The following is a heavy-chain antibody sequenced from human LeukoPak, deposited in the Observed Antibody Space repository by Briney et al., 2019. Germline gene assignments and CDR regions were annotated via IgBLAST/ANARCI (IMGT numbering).Heavy chain of an antibody. CDR1: GYTFTSYA. D-gene: IGHD3-10*01. Sequence: GASVKVSCKASGYTFTSYAMHWVRQAPGQRLEWVGWINAGNGNTKYSQKFQGRVTITRDTSASTAYMELSSLRSEDTAVYYCARDSAVLLWFGELSPYFDYWGQGTLVTVSS. J-gene: IGHJ4*02. CDR2: INAGNGNT. V-gene: IGHV1-3*01. CDR3: ARDSAVLLWFGELSPYFDY.